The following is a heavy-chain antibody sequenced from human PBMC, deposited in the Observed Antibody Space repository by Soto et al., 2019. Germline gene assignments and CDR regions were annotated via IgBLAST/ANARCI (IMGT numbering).Heavy chain of an antibody. V-gene: IGHV4-59*12. D-gene: IGHD3-10*01. CDR1: GGSISSYY. CDR2: IYYSGST. J-gene: IGHJ6*02. Sequence: SETLSLTCTVSGGSISSYYWSWIRQPPGKGLEWIGHIYYSGSTNYNPSLKSRVTISVDTSNNQFSLKLSSVTAADTAVYYCARVSGIYYYGMDVWGQGTTVTVSS. CDR3: ARVSGIYYYGMDV.